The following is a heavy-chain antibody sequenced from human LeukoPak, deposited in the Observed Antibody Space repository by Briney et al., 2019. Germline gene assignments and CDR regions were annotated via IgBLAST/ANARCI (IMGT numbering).Heavy chain of an antibody. Sequence: VASVKVSCKASGYTFTSYYMHWVRQAPGQGLEWMGIINPSGGSTGYAQKFQGRVTMTRDTSTSTVYMELSSLRSEDTAVYYCAREFGQPNDAFDIWGQGTMVTVSS. CDR2: INPSGGST. CDR1: GYTFTSYY. CDR3: AREFGQPNDAFDI. V-gene: IGHV1-46*01. J-gene: IGHJ3*02. D-gene: IGHD3-10*01.